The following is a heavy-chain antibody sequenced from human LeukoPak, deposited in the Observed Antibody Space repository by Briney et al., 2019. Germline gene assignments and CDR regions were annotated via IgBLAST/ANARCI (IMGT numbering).Heavy chain of an antibody. Sequence: GGSLRLSCAASGFTFSSYAMSWVRQAPGKGLEWVSAISGSGGSTYYADSVRGRFTISRDNAKNSLYLQMNSLRAEDTALYYCAKDRLYSSNIIDYWGQGTLVTVSS. CDR3: AKDRLYSSNIIDY. V-gene: IGHV3-23*01. J-gene: IGHJ4*02. CDR1: GFTFSSYA. CDR2: ISGSGGST. D-gene: IGHD6-13*01.